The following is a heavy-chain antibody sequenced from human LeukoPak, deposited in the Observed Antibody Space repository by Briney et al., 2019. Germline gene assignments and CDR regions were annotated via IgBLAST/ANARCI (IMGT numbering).Heavy chain of an antibody. CDR2: ISWDGGST. CDR1: AFTFDDYS. J-gene: IGHJ4*02. D-gene: IGHD5-18*01. V-gene: IGHV3-43*01. Sequence: GGSLRLSCAASAFTFDDYSMHWVRQAPGKGLEWVSLISWDGGSTYYADSVKVRFTISRDNSKNSLYLQMNSLRTEDTALYYCAKYMSSYGLDYWGQGTLVTVSS. CDR3: AKYMSSYGLDY.